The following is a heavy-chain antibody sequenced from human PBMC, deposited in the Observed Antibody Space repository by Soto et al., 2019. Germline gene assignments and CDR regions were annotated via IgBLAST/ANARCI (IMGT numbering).Heavy chain of an antibody. CDR2: ISYDGSNK. J-gene: IGHJ1*01. V-gene: IGHV3-30-3*01. Sequence: PGGSLRLSCAASGFTFSSYAMHWVRRAPGKGLEWVAVISYDGSNKYYADSVKGRFTISRDNSKNTLYPQMNSLRAEDTAVYYCARVKGSSSSAEYFQHWGQGTLVTVSS. CDR1: GFTFSSYA. CDR3: ARVKGSSSSAEYFQH. D-gene: IGHD6-6*01.